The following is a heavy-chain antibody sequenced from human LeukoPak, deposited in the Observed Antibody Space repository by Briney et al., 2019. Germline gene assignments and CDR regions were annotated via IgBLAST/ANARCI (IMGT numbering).Heavy chain of an antibody. CDR2: INPNSGDA. J-gene: IGHJ4*02. Sequence: ASVKVSCKASGYTFTGYYMHWVRRAPGQGLEWMGWINPNSGDANYAQKFQGRVTMTRDTSISTAYMELSRLRFDDTAVYYCARVDYGDFLYYFDSWGQGTLVTVSS. CDR1: GYTFTGYY. D-gene: IGHD4-17*01. V-gene: IGHV1-2*02. CDR3: ARVDYGDFLYYFDS.